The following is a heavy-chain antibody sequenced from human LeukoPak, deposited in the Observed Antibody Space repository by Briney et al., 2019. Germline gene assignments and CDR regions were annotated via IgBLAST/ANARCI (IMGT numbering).Heavy chain of an antibody. CDR1: GFTFSRYA. J-gene: IGHJ4*02. Sequence: PGGSLRLSCAASGFTFSRYAMHWVRQAPGKGLEWVAVISYDGSNKYYADSVKGRFTISRDNSKNTLYLQMNSLRAEDTAVYYCAKDGYYYGSRKLFDFDYWGQGTLVTVSS. CDR2: ISYDGSNK. D-gene: IGHD3-10*01. CDR3: AKDGYYYGSRKLFDFDY. V-gene: IGHV3-30*04.